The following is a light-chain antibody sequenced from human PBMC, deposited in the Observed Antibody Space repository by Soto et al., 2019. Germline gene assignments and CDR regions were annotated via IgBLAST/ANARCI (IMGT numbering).Light chain of an antibody. CDR3: QQYISSPLT. CDR1: QTISSW. J-gene: IGKJ1*01. Sequence: DIQMTQSPSTLSGSVGDRVTITCRASQTISSWLAWYQQKPGKAPKLLIYKASTLKSGVPSRFSGSGSGTEFTLTISRLEPEDFAVYYCQQYISSPLTFGQGTKVDIK. V-gene: IGKV1-5*03. CDR2: KAS.